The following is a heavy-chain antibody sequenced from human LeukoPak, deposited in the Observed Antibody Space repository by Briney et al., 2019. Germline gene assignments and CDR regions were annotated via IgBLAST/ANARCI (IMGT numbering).Heavy chain of an antibody. Sequence: KPSETLSLTCTVSGGSISSYYWSWIRQPPGKGLEWIGYSYHSGTINYNPSLKSRVTISVDGSKKQFSLKLRSVTAADTAVYYCASLSLGELSFDYWGQGTLVTVSS. CDR3: ASLSLGELSFDY. CDR1: GGSISSYY. V-gene: IGHV4-59*01. CDR2: SYHSGTI. D-gene: IGHD3-16*02. J-gene: IGHJ4*02.